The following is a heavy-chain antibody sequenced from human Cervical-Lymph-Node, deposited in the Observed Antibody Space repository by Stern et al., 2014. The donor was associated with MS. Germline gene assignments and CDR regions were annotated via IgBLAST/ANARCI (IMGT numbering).Heavy chain of an antibody. Sequence: VQLVESGAEVKKPGASVNVSCEASGFSFTTHYMHWIRQAPGEGHEWVGMINPNTGTTSYARQFQGRVIITRDTSTSTIYMELTGLRSEDTALYFCTRVQRERRALDPFDPWGQGTLVTVSS. CDR3: TRVQRERRALDPFDP. D-gene: IGHD1-1*01. CDR2: INPNTGTT. V-gene: IGHV1-46*03. J-gene: IGHJ5*02. CDR1: GFSFTTHY.